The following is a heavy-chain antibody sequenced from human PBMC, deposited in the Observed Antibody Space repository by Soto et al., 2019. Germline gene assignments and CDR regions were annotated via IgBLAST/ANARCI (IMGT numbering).Heavy chain of an antibody. V-gene: IGHV4-34*10. J-gene: IGHJ5*02. CDR1: GGSVNGYY. D-gene: IGHD2-21*01. Sequence: PSETLSLTCAVYGGSVNGYYWNWIRQPPGKGLEWIGEINHTGGTHYNPSLKSRVTMSVDTSKNQFSLRLSSVTAADTAVYFCAREERKGIISWFDPWGQGTPVTVSS. CDR2: INHTGGT. CDR3: AREERKGIISWFDP.